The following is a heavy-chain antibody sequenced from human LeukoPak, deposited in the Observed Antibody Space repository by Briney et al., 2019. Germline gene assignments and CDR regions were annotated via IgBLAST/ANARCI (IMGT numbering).Heavy chain of an antibody. J-gene: IGHJ6*02. CDR3: ARDRIVATNARVYYYGMDV. D-gene: IGHD5-12*01. CDR1: GGSISSSNW. V-gene: IGHV4-4*02. Sequence: SGTLSLTCAVSGGSISSSNWWSWVRQPPGKGLEWIGEIYHSGSTNYNPSLKSRVTISVDKSKNQFSLKLSSVTAADTAVYYCARDRIVATNARVYYYGMDVWGQGTTVTVSS. CDR2: IYHSGST.